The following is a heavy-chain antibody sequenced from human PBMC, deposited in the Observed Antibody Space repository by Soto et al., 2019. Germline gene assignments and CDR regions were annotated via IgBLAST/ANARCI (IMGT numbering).Heavy chain of an antibody. D-gene: IGHD3-16*01. CDR2: IKEDGSEI. V-gene: IGHV3-7*01. CDR1: GFNVMSYW. Sequence: GGSLRLSCAVSGFNVMSYWMSWVREAPGKGMEWVASIKEDGSEIYYLHSVRGRFSISRDSAGNALHLTMNYLSAEDTGVYFCARDIGFDYVIWRQGTLDSVSS. J-gene: IGHJ4*02. CDR3: ARDIGFDYVI.